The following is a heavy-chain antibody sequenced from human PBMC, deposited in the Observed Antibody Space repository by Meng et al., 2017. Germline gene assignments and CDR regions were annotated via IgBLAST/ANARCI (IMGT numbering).Heavy chain of an antibody. J-gene: IGHJ4*02. Sequence: EVEVVEAGGGLVKPGGSLRLSCAASGFTFSSYSMNWVRQAPGKVLEWVSSISSSSSYIYYADSVKGRFTISRDNAKNSLYLQMNSLRAEDTAVYYCARDWGVYSSSSQSDYWGQGTLVTVSS. V-gene: IGHV3-21*01. CDR1: GFTFSSYS. CDR2: ISSSSSYI. CDR3: ARDWGVYSSSSQSDY. D-gene: IGHD6-6*01.